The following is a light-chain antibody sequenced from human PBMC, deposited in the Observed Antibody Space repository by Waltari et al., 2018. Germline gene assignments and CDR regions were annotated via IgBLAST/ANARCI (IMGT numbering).Light chain of an antibody. CDR1: NSD. J-gene: IGLJ2*01. V-gene: IGLV1-40*01. CDR2: HNN. CDR3: QSYDSTLI. Sequence: QSILTQPPSVSGTPGPRVTISCTGTNSDVQWYQQLPGRAPTLLIYHNNNRPSGVPDRFSGSKSGTSASLAITGLQAEDEADYYCQSYDSTLIFGGGTKLTVL.